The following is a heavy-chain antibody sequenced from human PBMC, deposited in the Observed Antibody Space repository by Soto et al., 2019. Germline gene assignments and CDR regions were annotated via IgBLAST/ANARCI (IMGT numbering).Heavy chain of an antibody. CDR1: GYSFTSYW. J-gene: IGHJ6*02. Sequence: PGESLKISCKGSGYSFTSYWISWVRQMPGKGLEWMGRIDPSDSYTNYSPSFQGHVTISADKSISTAYLQWSSLKASDTAMYYCAITLRGDSSGYYENTGMDVWGQGTTVTVSS. CDR3: AITLRGDSSGYYENTGMDV. V-gene: IGHV5-10-1*01. D-gene: IGHD3-22*01. CDR2: IDPSDSYT.